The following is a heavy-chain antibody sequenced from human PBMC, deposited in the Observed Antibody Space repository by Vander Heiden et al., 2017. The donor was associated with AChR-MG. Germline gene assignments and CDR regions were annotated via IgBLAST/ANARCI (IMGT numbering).Heavy chain of an antibody. J-gene: IGHJ1*01. CDR3: AKVDLGCSGANCYSYFHH. Sequence: EVQLLESGGGLVQPASGFTFSSYAMSWVRQAPGKGLEWVSTISGRGDSTYYSDSVKGRFTISRDNSKNTLSLQMNSLRAEDTAVYYCAKVDLGCSGANCYSYFHHWGQGALVTVSS. V-gene: IGHV3-23*01. CDR2: ISGRGDST. CDR1: GFTFSSYA. D-gene: IGHD2-15*01.